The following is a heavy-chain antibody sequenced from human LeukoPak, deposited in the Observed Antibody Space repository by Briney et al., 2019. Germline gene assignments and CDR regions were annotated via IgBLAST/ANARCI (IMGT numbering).Heavy chain of an antibody. V-gene: IGHV1-46*01. Sequence: ASVKVSCKASGYTFTSYYMHWVRQAPGQGLEWMGIINPSGGSTSYAQKFQVRVTMTRDTSTSAVYMELSSLRSKDTAVYYCASRGWLQGTHGGYYFDYWGQGTLVTVSS. CDR1: GYTFTSYY. CDR2: INPSGGST. J-gene: IGHJ4*02. D-gene: IGHD5-24*01. CDR3: ASRGWLQGTHGGYYFDY.